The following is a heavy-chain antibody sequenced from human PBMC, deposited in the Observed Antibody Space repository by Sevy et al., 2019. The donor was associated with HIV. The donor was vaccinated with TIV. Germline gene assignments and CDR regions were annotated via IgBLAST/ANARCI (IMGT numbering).Heavy chain of an antibody. Sequence: ASVKVSCKTSGYTFTSHGISWVRQAPGQGLEWMGWISVYNCDTKYAQKLQGRVTMTTDTSTSTAYMELRSLRSADTAVYYCARDLGYCSSTSCYWRGYYYYYNMDVWGQGTTVTVSS. CDR2: ISVYNCDT. J-gene: IGHJ6*02. V-gene: IGHV1-18*04. CDR3: ARDLGYCSSTSCYWRGYYYYYNMDV. CDR1: GYTFTSHG. D-gene: IGHD2-2*01.